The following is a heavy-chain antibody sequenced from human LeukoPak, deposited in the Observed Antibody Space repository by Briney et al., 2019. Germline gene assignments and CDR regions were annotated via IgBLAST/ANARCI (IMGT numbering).Heavy chain of an antibody. CDR1: GYTFTGYY. Sequence: ASVKVSCKASGYTFTGYYMHWVRQAPGQGLEWMGWINPNSGGTNYAQKFQGRVTITADESTSTAYMELSSLRSEDTAVYYCARDKAPNTQWLVLDAFDIWGQGTMVTVSS. CDR2: INPNSGGT. J-gene: IGHJ3*02. CDR3: ARDKAPNTQWLVLDAFDI. D-gene: IGHD6-19*01. V-gene: IGHV1-2*02.